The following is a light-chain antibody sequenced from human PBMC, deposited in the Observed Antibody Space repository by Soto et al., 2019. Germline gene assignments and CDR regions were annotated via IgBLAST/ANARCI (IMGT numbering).Light chain of an antibody. CDR1: QAINNY. CDR3: QHTYSAPRT. V-gene: IGKV1-39*01. Sequence: DIQMTQSPSSLSASVGDRVTITCRTSQAINNYLNWYQQKPGKAPRLLTYAASSVQSEVPSRFSVSGSGTEFTLTITSLQPEDCATYYCQHTYSAPRTFGQGTKLEIK. J-gene: IGKJ2*01. CDR2: AAS.